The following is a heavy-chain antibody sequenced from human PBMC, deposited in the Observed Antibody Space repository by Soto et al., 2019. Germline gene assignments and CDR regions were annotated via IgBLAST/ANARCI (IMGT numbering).Heavy chain of an antibody. CDR1: GFTFSSYG. D-gene: IGHD4-17*01. J-gene: IGHJ4*02. Sequence: GGSLRLSCAASGFTFSSYGMHWVRQAPGKGLEWVAVISYDGSNKYYADSVKGRFTISRDNSKNTLYLQMNSLRAEDTAVYYCAKDLDDYGDPTLFDYWGQGTLVTVSS. V-gene: IGHV3-30*18. CDR3: AKDLDDYGDPTLFDY. CDR2: ISYDGSNK.